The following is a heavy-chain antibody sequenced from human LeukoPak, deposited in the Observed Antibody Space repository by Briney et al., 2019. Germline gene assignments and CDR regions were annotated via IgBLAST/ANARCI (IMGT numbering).Heavy chain of an antibody. CDR3: ARTYGSGSSYYFDY. J-gene: IGHJ4*02. CDR2: IIPIFGTA. D-gene: IGHD3-10*01. CDR1: GGTFSSYA. V-gene: IGHV1-69*13. Sequence: SVKVSCKASGGTFSSYAISWVRQAPGQGLEWMGGIIPIFGTANYAQKSQGRVTITADESTSTAYMELSSLRSEDTAVYYCARTYGSGSSYYFDYWGQGTLVTVSS.